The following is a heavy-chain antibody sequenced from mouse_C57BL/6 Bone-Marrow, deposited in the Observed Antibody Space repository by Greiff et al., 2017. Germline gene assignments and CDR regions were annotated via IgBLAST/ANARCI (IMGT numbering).Heavy chain of an antibody. CDR3: ARPPYPVAMDY. CDR1: GYTFTDYY. CDR2: INPYNGGT. J-gene: IGHJ4*01. Sequence: VQLQQSGPVLVKPGASVKMSCKASGYTFTDYYMNWVKQSHGKSLEWIGVINPYNGGTSYNQKFKGKATLTVDKSSSTAYMELNSLTSEDSAVYYCARPPYPVAMDYWGQGTSVTVSS. D-gene: IGHD2-10*01. V-gene: IGHV1-19*01.